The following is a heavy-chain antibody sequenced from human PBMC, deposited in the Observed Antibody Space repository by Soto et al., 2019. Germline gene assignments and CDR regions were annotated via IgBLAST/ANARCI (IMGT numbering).Heavy chain of an antibody. CDR1: GFTFSSYG. Sequence: GGSLRLSCAASGFTFSSYGMHWVRQAPGKGLEWVAVISYDGSNKYYADSVKGRFTISRDNSKNTLYLQMNSLRAEDTAVYYCAKDHRYCSSTSCPPKAFDYWGQGTLVTVSS. CDR2: ISYDGSNK. CDR3: AKDHRYCSSTSCPPKAFDY. D-gene: IGHD2-2*01. V-gene: IGHV3-30*18. J-gene: IGHJ4*02.